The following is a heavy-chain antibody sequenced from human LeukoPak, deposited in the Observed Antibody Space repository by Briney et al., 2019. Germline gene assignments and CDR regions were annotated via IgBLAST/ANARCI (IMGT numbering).Heavy chain of an antibody. CDR1: GFTFSSYA. CDR3: AKGTGAVAAAGTSSGYYGMDV. CDR2: ISGSGGST. D-gene: IGHD6-13*01. Sequence: QAGGSLRLSCAASGFTFSSYAMSWVRQAPGKGLEWVSAISGSGGSTYYADPVKGRFTISRDNSKNTLYLQMNSLRAEDAAVYYCAKGTGAVAAAGTSSGYYGMDVWGQGTTVTVSS. V-gene: IGHV3-23*01. J-gene: IGHJ6*02.